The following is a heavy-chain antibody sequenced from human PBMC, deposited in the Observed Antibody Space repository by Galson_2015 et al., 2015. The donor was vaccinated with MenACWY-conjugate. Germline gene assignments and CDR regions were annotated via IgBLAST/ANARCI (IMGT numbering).Heavy chain of an antibody. Sequence: SLRLSCATSGFTFGDYGMSWFRQAPGKGLEWVSAISGSGGSTYYADSVKGRFTISRDNSKNTLYLQMNSLGAEDTAVYYCAKILPPDQYDILTGYNWYFDLWGRGTLVTVSS. CDR2: ISGSGGST. CDR1: GFTFGDYG. V-gene: IGHV3-23*01. J-gene: IGHJ2*01. CDR3: AKILPPDQYDILTGYNWYFDL. D-gene: IGHD3-9*01.